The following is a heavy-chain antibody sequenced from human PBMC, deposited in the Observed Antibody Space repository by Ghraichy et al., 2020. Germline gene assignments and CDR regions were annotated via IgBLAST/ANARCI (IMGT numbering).Heavy chain of an antibody. CDR3: ARHSPTYYYDSSGPAGMAFDI. D-gene: IGHD3-22*01. J-gene: IGHJ3*02. CDR1: GYSFTSYW. V-gene: IGHV5-51*01. Sequence: GESLNISCKGSGYSFTSYWIGWVRQMPGKGLEWMGIIYPGDSDTRYSPSFQGQVTISADKSISTAYLQWSSLKASDTAMYYCARHSPTYYYDSSGPAGMAFDIWGQGTMVTVSS. CDR2: IYPGDSDT.